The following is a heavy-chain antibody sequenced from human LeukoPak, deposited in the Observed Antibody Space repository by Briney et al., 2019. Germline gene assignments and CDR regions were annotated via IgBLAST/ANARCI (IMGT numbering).Heavy chain of an antibody. J-gene: IGHJ4*02. CDR1: GFTFSNYA. D-gene: IGHD1-1*01. Sequence: GGSLRLSCAASGFTFSNYAMTWVRQAPGRGLECVSVISASGSNTDYADSVKGRFTISRDNFKNMVFLQMKSLRAEDTAVYYCAKVVGTGTTPTDYWGQGTLVTVSS. CDR2: ISASGSNT. CDR3: AKVVGTGTTPTDY. V-gene: IGHV3-23*01.